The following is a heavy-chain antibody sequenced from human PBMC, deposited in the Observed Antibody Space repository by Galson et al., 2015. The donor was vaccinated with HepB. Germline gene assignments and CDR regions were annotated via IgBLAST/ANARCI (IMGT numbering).Heavy chain of an antibody. CDR2: ISGSGGST. D-gene: IGHD3-10*01. V-gene: IGHV3-23*01. Sequence: SLRLSCAASGFTFSSYAMSWVRQAPGKGLEWVSAISGSGGSTYYADSVKGRFTISRDNSKNTLYLQMNSLKTEDTAVYYCTSTRITMVRGVFWGQGTLVTVSS. J-gene: IGHJ4*02. CDR1: GFTFSSYA. CDR3: TSTRITMVRGVF.